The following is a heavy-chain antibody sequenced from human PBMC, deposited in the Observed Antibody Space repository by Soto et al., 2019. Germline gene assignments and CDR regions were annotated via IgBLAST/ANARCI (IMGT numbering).Heavy chain of an antibody. V-gene: IGHV3-13*01. CDR3: ARAPAVAGTGEFDY. CDR2: IGTAGDT. J-gene: IGHJ4*02. Sequence: GSLRPSCATSGFTFRCCDLQLVRQATGKGLEWVSAIGTAGDTYYPGSVKGRFTISRENAKNSLYLQMNSLRAGDTAVYYCARAPAVAGTGEFDYWGQGTLVTVSS. D-gene: IGHD6-19*01. CDR1: GFTFRCCD.